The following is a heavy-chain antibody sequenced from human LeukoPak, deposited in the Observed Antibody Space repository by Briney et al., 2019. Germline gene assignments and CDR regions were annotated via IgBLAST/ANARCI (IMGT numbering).Heavy chain of an antibody. Sequence: ASVKVSCKASGYTFTSYAMHWVRQAPGQRLEWVGWINAGNGNTKYSQKFQGRVTITRDTSASTAYMELSSLRSEDTAVYYCARSIVPAAINYYYYGMDVWGQGTTVTVSS. CDR1: GYTFTSYA. CDR2: INAGNGNT. CDR3: ARSIVPAAINYYYYGMDV. V-gene: IGHV1-3*01. J-gene: IGHJ6*02. D-gene: IGHD2-2*01.